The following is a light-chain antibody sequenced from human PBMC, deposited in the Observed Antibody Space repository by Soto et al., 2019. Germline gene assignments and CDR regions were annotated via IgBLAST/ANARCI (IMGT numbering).Light chain of an antibody. V-gene: IGLV2-14*01. J-gene: IGLJ3*02. CDR2: EVS. CDR1: NSDVGAYNY. CDR3: ASYTIISTRV. Sequence: QSALTQPASVSGSPGQSITISCTGSNSDVGAYNYVSWYQQHPGKAPKLIIYEVSNRPSGVSHRFSGSKSVNTASLTISGLQADDEADYYCASYTIISTRVFGGGTKGTVL.